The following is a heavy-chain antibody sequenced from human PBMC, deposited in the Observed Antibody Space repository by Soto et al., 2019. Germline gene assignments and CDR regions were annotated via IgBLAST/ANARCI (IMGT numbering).Heavy chain of an antibody. D-gene: IGHD6-19*01. CDR3: AKNRVMRQWLPPVDY. CDR2: ISGSGGST. CDR1: GFTFSSYA. Sequence: EVQLLESGGDLVQPGGSLRLSCAASGFTFSSYAMSWVRQAPGKGLEWVSAISGSGGSTYYADSVKGRFTISRDNSKNTLYLQMNSLRAEDTAVYYCAKNRVMRQWLPPVDYWGQGTLVTVSS. V-gene: IGHV3-23*01. J-gene: IGHJ4*02.